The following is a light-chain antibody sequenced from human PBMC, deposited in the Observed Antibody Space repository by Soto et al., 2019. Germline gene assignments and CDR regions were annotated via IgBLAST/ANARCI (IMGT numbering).Light chain of an antibody. V-gene: IGKV3-15*01. Sequence: EIVMTQSPATLSASPGERATLSCRASQSVSSNLAWYQQKPGQAPRLLIHGASTRATGIPARFSGSGSGTEFTLTISSLQSEDFAVYYCQQYNDWPGTFGPGTKVDIK. CDR1: QSVSSN. CDR2: GAS. CDR3: QQYNDWPGT. J-gene: IGKJ3*01.